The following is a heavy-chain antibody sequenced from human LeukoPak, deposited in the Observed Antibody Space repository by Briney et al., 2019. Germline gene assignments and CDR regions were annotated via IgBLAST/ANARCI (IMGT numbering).Heavy chain of an antibody. CDR3: SWKGGGHYYGMDV. D-gene: IGHD1-1*01. Sequence: SETLSLTCAVYGGSFSDDYWSWIRQPPGKGLEWIGEINHSGSTNYNPSLESRVTISVDTSKNQFSLKLSSVTAADTAVYYCSWKGGGHYYGMDVWGQGTTVTVSS. V-gene: IGHV4-34*01. J-gene: IGHJ6*02. CDR1: GGSFSDDY. CDR2: INHSGST.